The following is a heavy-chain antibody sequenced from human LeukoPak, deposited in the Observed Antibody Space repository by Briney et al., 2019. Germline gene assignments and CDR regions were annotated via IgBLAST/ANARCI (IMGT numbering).Heavy chain of an antibody. Sequence: GGSLRLSCAASGLSFSSFEMTWVRQAPGKGLEWVSYISGSGGDIFYADSVKGRFTISRDNSKNTLYLQMNSLRAEDTAVYYCARDRGWELLSGPHPGDNWFDPWGQGTLVTVSS. D-gene: IGHD1-26*01. V-gene: IGHV3-48*03. CDR1: GLSFSSFE. CDR2: ISGSGGDI. J-gene: IGHJ5*02. CDR3: ARDRGWELLSGPHPGDNWFDP.